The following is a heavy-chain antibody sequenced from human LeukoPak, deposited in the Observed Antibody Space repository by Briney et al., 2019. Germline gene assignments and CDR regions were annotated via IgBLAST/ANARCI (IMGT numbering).Heavy chain of an antibody. CDR2: INPSGGST. J-gene: IGHJ4*02. CDR1: GFTFSSYA. CDR3: ARGGAALWTLSGQGWSDY. Sequence: PGGSLRLSCAASGFTFSSYAMHWVRQAPGQGLEWMGIINPSGGSTSYAQKFQGRVTMTRDTSTSTVYMELSSLRSEDTAVYYCARGGAALWTLSGQGWSDYWGQGTLVTVSS. D-gene: IGHD3/OR15-3a*01. V-gene: IGHV1-46*01.